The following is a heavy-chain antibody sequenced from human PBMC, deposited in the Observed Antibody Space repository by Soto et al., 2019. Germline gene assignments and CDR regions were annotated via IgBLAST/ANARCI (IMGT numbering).Heavy chain of an antibody. V-gene: IGHV4-59*01. J-gene: IGHJ6*02. Sequence: QVQLQASGPGLVKPSETLSLTCTVSGGSISSYYWSWIRQPPGKGLEWIGYIYYSGSTNYNPSLKSRVTISVDTSQNQFSLKLSSVTAADTAVYYCARVWGTTRYYYGMDVWGQGTTVTVSS. D-gene: IGHD2-2*01. CDR1: GGSISSYY. CDR3: ARVWGTTRYYYGMDV. CDR2: IYYSGST.